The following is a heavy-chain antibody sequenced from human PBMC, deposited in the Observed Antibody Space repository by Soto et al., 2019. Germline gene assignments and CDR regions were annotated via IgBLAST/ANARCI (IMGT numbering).Heavy chain of an antibody. CDR2: IYPSGMP. Sequence: SQTLSLTSNVPGRSISNAAYSWSWIRQPPGKDLEWIGYIYPSGMPVYNPYLMSRVTISIARSDNHLSLNLKSVRAAVTAAYHGARERGGYGLLTSWGQGTRATSPQ. V-gene: IGHV4-30-2*01. CDR1: GRSISNAAYS. J-gene: IGHJ5*02. CDR3: ARERGGYGLLTS. D-gene: IGHD5-18*01.